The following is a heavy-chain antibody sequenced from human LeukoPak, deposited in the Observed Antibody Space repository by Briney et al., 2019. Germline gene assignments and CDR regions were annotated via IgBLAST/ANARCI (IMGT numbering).Heavy chain of an antibody. CDR3: ARDVSERTYYFDY. V-gene: IGHV3-30-3*01. J-gene: IGHJ4*02. CDR2: ISNDGSNE. D-gene: IGHD1-26*01. Sequence: GRSLRLSCAASGFTFSSYAMHWVRQAPSKGLEWVAVISNDGSNEYYADSVKGRFTISRDNSKNTLYLQMNSLRAEDTAVYYCARDVSERTYYFDYWGQGTLVTVSS. CDR1: GFTFSSYA.